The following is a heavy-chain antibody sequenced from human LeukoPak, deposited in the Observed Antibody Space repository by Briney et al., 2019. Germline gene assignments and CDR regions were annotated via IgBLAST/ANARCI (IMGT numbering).Heavy chain of an antibody. CDR1: GGTFSSYA. Sequence: SVKVSCKASGGTFSSYAISWVRQAPGQGLEWMGGIIPIFGTANYAQKFQGRVTITADESTSTAYMELSSLRSEDTSVYYCARAVNPYRSGYCRGVCNWFDPWGQGTLVTVSS. V-gene: IGHV1-69*01. J-gene: IGHJ5*02. CDR2: IIPIFGTA. D-gene: IGHD3-22*01. CDR3: ARAVNPYRSGYCRGVCNWFDP.